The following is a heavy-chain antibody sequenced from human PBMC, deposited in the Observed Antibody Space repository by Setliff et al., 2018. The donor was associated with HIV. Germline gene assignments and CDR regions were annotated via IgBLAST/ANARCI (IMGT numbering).Heavy chain of an antibody. J-gene: IGHJ4*02. D-gene: IGHD2-2*02. V-gene: IGHV1-2*02. CDR1: AYTFTDYY. CDR2: INPKTGDT. Sequence: ASVKVSCKTSAYTFTDYYVHWVRQAPGQGLEWMGWINPKTGDTSYIQDFQGRVTMTRDTSISTAFMDLSRLTSHDTAMYYCARDLFGSWYTGSSGLAYWGQETLVTVSS. CDR3: ARDLFGSWYTGSSGLAY.